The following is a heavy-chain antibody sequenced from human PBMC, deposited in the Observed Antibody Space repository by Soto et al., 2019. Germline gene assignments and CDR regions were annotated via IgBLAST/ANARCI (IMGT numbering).Heavy chain of an antibody. Sequence: PSETVSLTCTVSGASISGFYWSWILKSAGKGLEWIGRIYATGTTDYNPSLKSRVMMSVDTSKKQFSLKLRSVTAADTAVYYCVRDGTKTLRDWFDPWGQGISVTVSS. J-gene: IGHJ5*02. CDR3: VRDGTKTLRDWFDP. D-gene: IGHD1-1*01. CDR2: IYATGTT. V-gene: IGHV4-4*07. CDR1: GASISGFY.